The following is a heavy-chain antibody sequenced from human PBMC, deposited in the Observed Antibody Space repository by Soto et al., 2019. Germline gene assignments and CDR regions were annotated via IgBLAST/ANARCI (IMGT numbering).Heavy chain of an antibody. CDR1: GGSISSGGYS. J-gene: IGHJ4*02. CDR2: IYHSGST. CDR3: ARGIADRRTGFDY. D-gene: IGHD6-6*01. Sequence: PSETLSLTCAVSGGSISSGGYSWSWIRQPPGKGLEWIGYIYHSGSTYYNPSLKSRVTISVDRSKNQFSLKLSSVTAADTAVYYCARGIADRRTGFDYWGQGTLVTVS. V-gene: IGHV4-30-2*01.